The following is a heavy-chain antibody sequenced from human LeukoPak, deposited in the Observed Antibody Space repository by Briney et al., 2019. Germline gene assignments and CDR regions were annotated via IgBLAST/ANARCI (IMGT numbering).Heavy chain of an antibody. CDR1: GFTVSSNA. D-gene: IGHD6-6*01. V-gene: IGHV3-23*01. J-gene: IGHJ3*02. CDR2: ITATGGST. Sequence: PGGSLRLSCAASGFTVSSNAMSWVRQAPGKGLEWVSGITATGGSTLYADDVRGRFTMSRDNSMNTVYLLMNTLRVEDMAMYYCARVSNIVARSAFDIWGHGTMVTVSS. CDR3: ARVSNIVARSAFDI.